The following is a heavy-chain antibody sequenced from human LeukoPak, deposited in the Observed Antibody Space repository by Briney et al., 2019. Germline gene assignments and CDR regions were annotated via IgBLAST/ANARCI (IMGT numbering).Heavy chain of an antibody. D-gene: IGHD5-18*01. CDR3: ARASSRLWFFENYYYYYMDV. Sequence: SETLSLTCTVSGGSISSYYWSWIRQPPGKGLEWIGYIYYSGSTNYNPSLKSRVTISVDTSKNQFSLKLSSVTAADTAVYCCARASSRLWFFENYYYYYMDVWGKGTTVTVSS. J-gene: IGHJ6*03. CDR2: IYYSGST. V-gene: IGHV4-59*01. CDR1: GGSISSYY.